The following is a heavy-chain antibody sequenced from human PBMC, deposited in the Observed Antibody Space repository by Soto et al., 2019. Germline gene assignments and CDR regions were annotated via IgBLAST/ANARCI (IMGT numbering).Heavy chain of an antibody. V-gene: IGHV4-30-4*01. D-gene: IGHD4-17*01. CDR3: VRVRWNGDYADN. CDR2: IYDSGST. Sequence: QVQLQESGPGLVKPSQTLSLTCTVSGGSISSDNYYWSWIRQPPGKGLEWIGYIYDSGSTYYNQSCIRRVAIGVNRPKIQFPLKLSAMTAADTAVYYCVRVRWNGDYADNWGEGTLFT. CDR1: GGSISSDNYY. J-gene: IGHJ4*01.